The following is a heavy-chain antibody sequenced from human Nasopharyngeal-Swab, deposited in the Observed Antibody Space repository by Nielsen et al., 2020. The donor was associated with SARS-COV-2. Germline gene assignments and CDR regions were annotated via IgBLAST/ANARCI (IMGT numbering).Heavy chain of an antibody. Sequence: WIRQPPGKGLEWVAAISYDGSNKYYADSVKGRFTISRDNSKNTLYLQMNSLRAEDTAVYYCAKDLGVGYYDSSGYYSDAFDIWGQGTMVTVSS. V-gene: IGHV3-30*18. J-gene: IGHJ3*02. D-gene: IGHD3-22*01. CDR3: AKDLGVGYYDSSGYYSDAFDI. CDR2: ISYDGSNK.